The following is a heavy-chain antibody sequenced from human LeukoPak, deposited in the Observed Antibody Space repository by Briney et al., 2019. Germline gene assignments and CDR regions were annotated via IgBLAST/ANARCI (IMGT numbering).Heavy chain of an antibody. CDR1: GYTFTSYG. CDR2: ISAYNGNT. Sequence: GASVKVSCKASGYTFTSYGISWVRQAPGQGLEWMGWISAYNGNTNYAQKLQGRVTMTTDTSTSTAYTELRSLRSDETAVCYCARDIVVVIAKGYYMDVWGKRTTVTVSS. CDR3: ARDIVVVIAKGYYMDV. D-gene: IGHD2-21*01. V-gene: IGHV1-18*01. J-gene: IGHJ6*03.